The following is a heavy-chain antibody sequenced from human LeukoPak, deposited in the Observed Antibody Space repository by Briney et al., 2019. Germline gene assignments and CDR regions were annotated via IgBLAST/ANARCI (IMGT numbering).Heavy chain of an antibody. V-gene: IGHV4-30-2*01. CDR1: GGSISSGGYS. Sequence: PSETLSLTCAVSGGSISSGGYSWSWIRQPPGKGLEWIGYIYHSGSTYYNPSLKSRVTISVDRSKNQFSLKLSSVTAADTAVYYCARVVPAAKNYYYYYGMDVWGQGTTVTVSS. J-gene: IGHJ6*02. D-gene: IGHD2-2*01. CDR3: ARVVPAAKNYYYYYGMDV. CDR2: IYHSGST.